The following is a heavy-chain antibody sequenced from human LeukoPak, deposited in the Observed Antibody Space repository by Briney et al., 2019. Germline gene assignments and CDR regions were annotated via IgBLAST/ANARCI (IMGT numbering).Heavy chain of an antibody. CDR3: ASLSTAPYDILTGYPNDAFDI. V-gene: IGHV3-74*01. D-gene: IGHD3-9*01. Sequence: QPGGSLRLSCATSGFTFTTFWMHWVRQAPGKGLVWVSRINHDGSSTNYADSVKGRFTISRDNAKNTVYLQMNSLRAEDTAVYYCASLSTAPYDILTGYPNDAFDIWGQGTTVTVSS. CDR2: INHDGSST. J-gene: IGHJ3*02. CDR1: GFTFTTFW.